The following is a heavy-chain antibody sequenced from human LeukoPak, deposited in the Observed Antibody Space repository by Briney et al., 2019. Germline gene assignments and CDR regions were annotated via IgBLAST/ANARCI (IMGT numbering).Heavy chain of an antibody. Sequence: PSETLSLTCTVSGGSISSGDYYWSWIRQPPGKGLEWIGYIYYSGSTYYNPSLKSRVTISVDTSKNQFSLKLSSVTAADTAVYYCARLPPGDLRYFDYWGQGTLVTVSS. CDR3: ARLPPGDLRYFDY. CDR2: IYYSGST. J-gene: IGHJ4*02. V-gene: IGHV4-30-4*01. D-gene: IGHD4-17*01. CDR1: GGSISSGDYY.